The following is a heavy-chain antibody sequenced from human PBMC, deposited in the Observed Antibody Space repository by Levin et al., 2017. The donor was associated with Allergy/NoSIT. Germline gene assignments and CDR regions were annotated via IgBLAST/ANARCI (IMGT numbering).Heavy chain of an antibody. CDR2: ISSSGSTI. V-gene: IGHV3-48*03. CDR3: ARDHPGIAVAGTFDY. CDR1: GFTFSSYE. J-gene: IGHJ4*02. Sequence: GGSLRLSCAASGFTFSSYEMNWVRQAPGKGLEWVSYISSSGSTIYYADSVKGRFTISRDNAKNSLYLQMNSLRAEDTAVYYCARDHPGIAVAGTFDYWGQGTLVTVSS. D-gene: IGHD6-19*01.